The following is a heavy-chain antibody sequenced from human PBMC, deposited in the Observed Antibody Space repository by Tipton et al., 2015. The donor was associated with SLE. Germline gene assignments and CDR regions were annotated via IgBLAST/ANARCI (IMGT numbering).Heavy chain of an antibody. Sequence: TLSLTCIVSGDSISGSTYYWGWIRQPPGKGLEWIGSISYGGRNYYNPSLKSRVTISVDTSKNHFSLLLSAVTAADTAVYYCAGHPQLAYFDPWGPGTLVTVSS. CDR1: GDSISGSTYY. V-gene: IGHV4-39*07. J-gene: IGHJ4*02. D-gene: IGHD3-9*01. CDR2: ISYGGRN. CDR3: AGHPQLAYFDP.